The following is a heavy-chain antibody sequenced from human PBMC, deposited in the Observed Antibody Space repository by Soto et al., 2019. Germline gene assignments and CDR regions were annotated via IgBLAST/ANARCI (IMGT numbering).Heavy chain of an antibody. V-gene: IGHV4-59*01. D-gene: IGHD3-22*01. J-gene: IGHJ4*02. CDR3: ARDGYYDSSGYSQFDY. Sequence: QVQLQESGPGLVKPSETLSLTCTVSGGSISSYYWSWIRQPPGKGLEWIGYIYYSGSTNYNPSLKSRVPISVDTSKNQFSLKLSSVTAADTAVYYCARDGYYDSSGYSQFDYWGQGTLVTVSS. CDR1: GGSISSYY. CDR2: IYYSGST.